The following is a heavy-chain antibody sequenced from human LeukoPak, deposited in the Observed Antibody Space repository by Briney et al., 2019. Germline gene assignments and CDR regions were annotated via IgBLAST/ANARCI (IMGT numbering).Heavy chain of an antibody. CDR3: ARGDYDSSYYFDY. V-gene: IGHV4-34*01. J-gene: IGHJ4*02. CDR2: INHSGST. CDR1: GGSFSGYY. D-gene: IGHD3-22*01. Sequence: SETLSLTCAVYGGSFSGYYWSWIRQPPGKGLEWIGEINHSGSTNYNPSLKSRVTISVDTSKNQFSLKLSSVTAADTAVYYCARGDYDSSYYFDYWGQGTLVTASS.